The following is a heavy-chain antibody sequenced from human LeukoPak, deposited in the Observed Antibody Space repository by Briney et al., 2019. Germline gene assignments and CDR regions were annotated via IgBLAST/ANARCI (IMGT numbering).Heavy chain of an antibody. V-gene: IGHV3-66*04. Sequence: PGGSLRLSCAASGFTVSSNYMSWVRQAPGKELEWVSVIYSGGSTYYADSVKGRFTISRDNSKNTLYLQMNSLRAEDTAVYYCARHDYDSSGYYHFDYWGQGTLVTVSS. J-gene: IGHJ4*02. D-gene: IGHD3-22*01. CDR2: IYSGGST. CDR1: GFTVSSNY. CDR3: ARHDYDSSGYYHFDY.